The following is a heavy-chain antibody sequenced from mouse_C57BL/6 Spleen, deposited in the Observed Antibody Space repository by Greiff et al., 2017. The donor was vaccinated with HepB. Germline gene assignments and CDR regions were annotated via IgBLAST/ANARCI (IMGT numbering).Heavy chain of an antibody. J-gene: IGHJ2*01. CDR2: INYDGSST. D-gene: IGHD2-5*01. V-gene: IGHV5-16*01. CDR1: GFTFSDYY. CDR3: AREGYSNYHFDY. Sequence: EVHLVESEGGLVQPGSSMKLSCTASGFTFSDYYMAWVRQVPEKGLEWVANINYDGSSTYYLDSLKSRFIISRDNAKNILYMQMSSLKSEDTATYYCAREGYSNYHFDYWGQGTTLTVSS.